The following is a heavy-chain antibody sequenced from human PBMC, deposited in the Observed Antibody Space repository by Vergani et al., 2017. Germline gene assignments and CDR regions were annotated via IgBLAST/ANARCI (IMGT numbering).Heavy chain of an antibody. CDR3: AKXLGTSSGGGWFDP. CDR1: GFTSAGYA. V-gene: IGHV3-9*02. Sequence: EVQLEESGGGLVLPGRSLRLSCVASGFTSAGYAMHWVRQAPGKSLEWVSGISWNSNSIGYADSVKGRFTISRDNAKNSLYLQMNSLRAEDTALYYCAKXLGTSSGGGWFDPWGQGTLVTVSS. J-gene: IGHJ5*02. D-gene: IGHD6-6*01. CDR2: ISWNSNSI.